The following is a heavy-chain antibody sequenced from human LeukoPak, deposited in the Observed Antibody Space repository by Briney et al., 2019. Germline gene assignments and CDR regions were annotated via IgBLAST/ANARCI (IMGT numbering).Heavy chain of an antibody. J-gene: IGHJ4*02. Sequence: MPSETLSLTCTVSGGSISSYYWSWIRQPPGKGLGWIGYIYYSGSTNYNPSLKSRVTISVDTSKNQFSLKLSSVTAADTAVYYCARGGGRAFDYWGQGTLVTVSS. CDR2: IYYSGST. CDR3: ARGGGRAFDY. CDR1: GGSISSYY. D-gene: IGHD6-13*01. V-gene: IGHV4-59*01.